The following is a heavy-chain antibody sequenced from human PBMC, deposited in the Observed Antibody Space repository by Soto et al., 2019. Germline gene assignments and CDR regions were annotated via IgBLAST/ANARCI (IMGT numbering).Heavy chain of an antibody. CDR2: IYYSGST. CDR1: GGSISSSSYY. V-gene: IGHV4-39*01. Sequence: SETLSLTCTVSGGSISSSSYYWGWIRQPPGKGLEWIGSIYYSGSTYYNPSLKSRVTISVDTSKNQFSLKLSSVTAADTAVYYCARSDVGVSYYDFWSGYRNWFDPWGQGTLVTVSS. D-gene: IGHD3-3*01. CDR3: ARSDVGVSYYDFWSGYRNWFDP. J-gene: IGHJ5*02.